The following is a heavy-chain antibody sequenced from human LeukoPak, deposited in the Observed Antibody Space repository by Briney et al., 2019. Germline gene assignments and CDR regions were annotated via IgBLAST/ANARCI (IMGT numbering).Heavy chain of an antibody. V-gene: IGHV4-59*01. CDR2: ISYSGST. CDR3: ARVYFDSSNYYSLIHY. Sequence: SETLSLTCTVSGGSISSSYWSWIRQPPGKGLEWIGYISYSGSTNYNPSLKSRVTISVDTSRNQYSLKLSSVTAADTAVYYCARVYFDSSNYYSLIHYWGQGTLVTVSS. CDR1: GGSISSSY. D-gene: IGHD3-22*01. J-gene: IGHJ4*02.